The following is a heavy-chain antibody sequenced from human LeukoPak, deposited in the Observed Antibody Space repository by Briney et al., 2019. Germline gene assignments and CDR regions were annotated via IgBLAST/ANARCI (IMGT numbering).Heavy chain of an antibody. CDR1: GGSISSYY. J-gene: IGHJ4*02. Sequence: SETLSPTCTVSGGSISSYYWSWIRQPPGKGLEWIGYIYYSGSTNYNPSLKSRVTISVDTSKNQFSLKLSSVTAADTAVYYCASSYSSSWYPYYFDYWGQGTLVTVSS. CDR2: IYYSGST. V-gene: IGHV4-59*01. D-gene: IGHD6-13*01. CDR3: ASSYSSSWYPYYFDY.